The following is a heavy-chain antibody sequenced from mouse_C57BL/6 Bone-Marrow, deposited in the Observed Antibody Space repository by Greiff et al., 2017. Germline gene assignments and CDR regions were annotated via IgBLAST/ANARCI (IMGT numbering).Heavy chain of an antibody. CDR2: ISSGGSYT. D-gene: IGHD1-3*01. V-gene: IGHV5-6*01. CDR3: ARQKAPRWFAY. J-gene: IGHJ3*01. CDR1: GFTFSSYG. Sequence: EVMLVESGGDLVKPGGSLKLSCAASGFTFSSYGMSWVRQTPDKRLEWVATISSGGSYTYYPDSVKGRFTISRDNAKNTLYLQMSSLKSEDTAMYYCARQKAPRWFAYWGQGTLVTVSA.